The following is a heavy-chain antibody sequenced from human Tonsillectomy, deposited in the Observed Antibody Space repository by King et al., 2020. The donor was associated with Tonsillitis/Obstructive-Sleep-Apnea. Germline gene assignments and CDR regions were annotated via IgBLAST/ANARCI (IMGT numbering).Heavy chain of an antibody. J-gene: IGHJ6*03. Sequence: VQLQQWGAGLLKPSDNLSLTCAVYGGSFSGYYWSWVRQPPGKGLEWIGEINHCGSTNFSPSFKSRVTISVDTSKNHFSLRLNSATAADTAVDYCARGRQLVRNYYYYYMDVWGKGTTVTVPS. CDR1: GGSFSGYY. CDR2: INHCGST. V-gene: IGHV4-34*01. CDR3: ARGRQLVRNYYYYYMDV. D-gene: IGHD6-6*01.